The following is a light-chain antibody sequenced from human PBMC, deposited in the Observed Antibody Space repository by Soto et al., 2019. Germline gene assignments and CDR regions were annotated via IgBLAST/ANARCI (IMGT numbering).Light chain of an antibody. CDR2: GAS. Sequence: ESVLTQSPGTLSLSPGERATLSCRASQSVANNRLAWYQHKPGRPPRLLIYGASNRPGGIPDKFSGRGSGTDFTLTINSLAPEDFAMYYCQQYGSSPYTFGRGTKLEIK. CDR1: QSVANNR. J-gene: IGKJ2*01. CDR3: QQYGSSPYT. V-gene: IGKV3-20*01.